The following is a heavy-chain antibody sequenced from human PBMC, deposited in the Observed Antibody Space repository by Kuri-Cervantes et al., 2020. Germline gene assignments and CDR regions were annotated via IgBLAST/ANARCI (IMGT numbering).Heavy chain of an antibody. V-gene: IGHV3-48*03. Sequence: GESLKISCAASGSTFSSYEMNWVRQAPGKGLEWVTYISSSGSTKYYADSVKGRFTLSRDNAKNSLYLQMNVLRRGDTAVYYGTGGWGWYMDYWGQGTLVTVSS. CDR1: GSTFSSYE. CDR3: TGGWGWYMDY. CDR2: ISSSGSTK. D-gene: IGHD2-8*01. J-gene: IGHJ4*02.